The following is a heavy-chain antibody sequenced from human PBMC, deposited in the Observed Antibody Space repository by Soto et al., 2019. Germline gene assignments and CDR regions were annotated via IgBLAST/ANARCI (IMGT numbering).Heavy chain of an antibody. CDR1: GFIFSNYG. V-gene: IGHV3-30*18. D-gene: IGHD4-17*01. CDR3: AKDPDYGLDY. Sequence: PGGSLRLSCAASGFIFSNYGMHWVRQAPGKGLEWVAVISYDGSNKYYADSVKGRFTISRDNSKNTVYVQMNSLRGEDTAVYYCAKDPDYGLDYWGQGTLVTVSS. J-gene: IGHJ4*02. CDR2: ISYDGSNK.